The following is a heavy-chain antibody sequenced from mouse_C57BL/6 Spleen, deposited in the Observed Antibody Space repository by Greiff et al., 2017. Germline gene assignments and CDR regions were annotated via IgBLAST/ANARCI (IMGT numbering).Heavy chain of an antibody. CDR3: ARRRSPYYFDY. J-gene: IGHJ2*01. V-gene: IGHV1-9*01. Sequence: QVQLQQSGAELMKPGASVKLSCKATGYTFTGYWIEWVKQRPGHGLEWIGEILPGRGSTNYNEKFKGKATFTADTSSNTAYMQLSSLTTEDSAIYYGARRRSPYYFDYWGQGTTLTVSS. CDR2: ILPGRGST. CDR1: GYTFTGYW.